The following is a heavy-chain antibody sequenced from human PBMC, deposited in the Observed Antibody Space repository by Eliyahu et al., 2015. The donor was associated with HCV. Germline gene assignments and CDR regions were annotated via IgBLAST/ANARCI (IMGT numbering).Heavy chain of an antibody. CDR1: GFDFDDFA. J-gene: IGHJ4*02. CDR3: AKGTYATSSTNFDH. D-gene: IGHD2-2*01. Sequence: EVQLVESGGGVVQPGGSLRLSCVGSGFDFDDFAMHWVRQVLGKGLEWVSLISADGAGTYYADSVKGRFTISRGNSKNSLYLQMNSLTTEDTALYYCAKGTYATSSTNFDHWGQGTLVTVSS. CDR2: ISADGAGT. V-gene: IGHV3-43*02.